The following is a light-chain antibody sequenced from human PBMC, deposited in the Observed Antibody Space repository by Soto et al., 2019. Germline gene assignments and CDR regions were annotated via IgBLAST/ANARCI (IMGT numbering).Light chain of an antibody. CDR2: AAS. CDR1: QGIRND. Sequence: AIQMTQSPSSLSASVGDRVTITCRASQGIRNDLGWYQQKPGKAPNLLIYAASSLQRGVPSTFSGSGSGTDFTLTISSLQPEDFATYDCLQVYNSPLTFGGGTKVEIK. V-gene: IGKV1-6*01. CDR3: LQVYNSPLT. J-gene: IGKJ4*01.